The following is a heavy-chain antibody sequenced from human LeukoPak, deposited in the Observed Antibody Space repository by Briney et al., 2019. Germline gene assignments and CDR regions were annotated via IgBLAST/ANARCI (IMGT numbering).Heavy chain of an antibody. CDR2: IDHSGST. CDR3: ARAYYYDSSGYPTHAFDI. CDR1: GGSFSGYY. Sequence: SETLSLTCAVYGGSFSGYYWSWIRQPPGKGLEWIGEIDHSGSTNYNPSLKSRVTISVDTSKNQFSLKLSSVTAADTAVYYCARAYYYDSSGYPTHAFDIWGQGTMVTVSS. J-gene: IGHJ3*02. D-gene: IGHD3-22*01. V-gene: IGHV4-34*01.